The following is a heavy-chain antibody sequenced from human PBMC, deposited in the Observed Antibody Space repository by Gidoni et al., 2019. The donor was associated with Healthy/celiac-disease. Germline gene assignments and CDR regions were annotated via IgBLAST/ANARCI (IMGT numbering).Heavy chain of an antibody. J-gene: IGHJ4*02. V-gene: IGHV3-21*01. CDR1: GFTFSSFS. Sequence: EVQLVESGGGLVKPGGSLRLSCAAPGFTFSSFSMNWVRQAPGKGLEWVSSISSSSSYIYYADSVKGRFTISRDNAKNSLYLQMNSLRAEDTAVYYCARDRYYDSSGFPWPRPLTWGQGTLVTVSS. CDR3: ARDRYYDSSGFPWPRPLT. D-gene: IGHD3-22*01. CDR2: ISSSSSYI.